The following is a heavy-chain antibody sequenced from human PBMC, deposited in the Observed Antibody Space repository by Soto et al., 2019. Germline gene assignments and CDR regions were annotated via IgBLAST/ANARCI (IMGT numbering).Heavy chain of an antibody. CDR2: ISSDGSNK. CDR1: GFTFISYG. V-gene: IGHV3-30*18. CDR3: AKPPYCSGGTCYFSQYYFDY. D-gene: IGHD2-15*01. Sequence: QVQLVESGGGVVQPGRSLRLSCAASGFTFISYGMHWVRQAPGKGLEWVALISSDGSNKYYADSVKGRFTISRDNSKNTLYLQMNGLRAEDTAVYHCAKPPYCSGGTCYFSQYYFDYWGQGTLVTVSS. J-gene: IGHJ4*02.